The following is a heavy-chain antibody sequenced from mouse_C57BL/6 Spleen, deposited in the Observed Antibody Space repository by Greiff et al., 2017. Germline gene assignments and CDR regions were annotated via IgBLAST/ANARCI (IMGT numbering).Heavy chain of an antibody. J-gene: IGHJ4*01. CDR1: GFTFSSYT. V-gene: IGHV5-9*01. CDR2: ISGGGGNT. D-gene: IGHD2-3*01. CDR3: AREGLLHAMDY. Sequence: EVHLVESGGGLVKPGGSLKLSCAASGFTFSSYTMSWVRQTPEKRLEWVATISGGGGNTYYPDSVKGRFTISRDNAKNTLYLQMSSLRSEDTALYYCAREGLLHAMDYWGQGTSVTVSS.